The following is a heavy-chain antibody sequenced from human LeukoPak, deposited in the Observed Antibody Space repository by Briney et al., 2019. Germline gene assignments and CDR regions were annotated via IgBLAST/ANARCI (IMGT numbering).Heavy chain of an antibody. D-gene: IGHD6-13*01. CDR2: ISAYNGDT. V-gene: IGHV1-18*01. CDR1: GGTFSNYA. J-gene: IGHJ4*02. CDR3: ARGLAAPKGLGIEY. Sequence: ASVKVSCKASGGTFSNYAISWVRQAPGQGLEWMGWISAYNGDTNYAQNLQGRVTMTTDTSTTTAYMQLRSLRSDDTAVYYCARGLAAPKGLGIEYWGQGTLVTVSS.